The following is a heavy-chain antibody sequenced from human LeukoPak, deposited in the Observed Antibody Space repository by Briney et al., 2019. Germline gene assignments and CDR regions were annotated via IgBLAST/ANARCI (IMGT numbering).Heavy chain of an antibody. CDR2: IDPNSGGT. J-gene: IGHJ4*02. V-gene: IGHV1-2*06. CDR3: ARGYSSSQNDY. CDR1: GYTFTGYY. D-gene: IGHD6-6*01. Sequence: ASVKVSCKASGYTFTGYYMHWVRQAPGQGLEWMGRIDPNSGGTNYAQKFQGRVTMTRDTSISTAYMELSRLRSDDTAVYCCARGYSSSQNDYWGQGTLVTVSS.